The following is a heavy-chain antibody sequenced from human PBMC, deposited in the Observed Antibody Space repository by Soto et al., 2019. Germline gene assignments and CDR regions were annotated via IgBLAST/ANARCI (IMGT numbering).Heavy chain of an antibody. CDR2: ISGSGGST. CDR1: GFTFSSYA. Sequence: PGGSLRLSCAAPGFTFSSYAMSWVRQAPGKGLEWVSAISGSGGSTYYADSVKGRFTISRDNSKNTLYLQMNSLRAEDTAVYYCAKKPVYSSGIRSPFDYWGQGTLVTVSS. D-gene: IGHD6-19*01. CDR3: AKKPVYSSGIRSPFDY. J-gene: IGHJ4*02. V-gene: IGHV3-23*01.